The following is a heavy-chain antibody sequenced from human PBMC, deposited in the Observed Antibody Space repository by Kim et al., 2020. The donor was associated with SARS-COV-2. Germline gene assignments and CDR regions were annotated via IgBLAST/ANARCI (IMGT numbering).Heavy chain of an antibody. V-gene: IGHV3-33*06. D-gene: IGHD2-15*01. J-gene: IGHJ4*02. CDR3: AKERRKYCSGGSCHLEY. Sequence: GNGRFTISKDNSKNTLYLQMNNLRAEDTAVYYCAKERRKYCSGGSCHLEYWGQGTLVTVSS.